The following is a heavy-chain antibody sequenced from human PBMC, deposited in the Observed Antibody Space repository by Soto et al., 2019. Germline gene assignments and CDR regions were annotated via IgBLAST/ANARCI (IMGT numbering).Heavy chain of an antibody. CDR2: ISRSGTTI. J-gene: IGHJ6*02. V-gene: IGHV3-11*01. CDR1: GFTSSDYY. D-gene: IGHD5-18*01. CDR3: ARDERGEGIQLWTRSRGQDGMDV. Sequence: QVQLVESGGGLVKPGGSLRLSCAASGFTSSDYYMSWIRQAPGKGLEWVSSISRSGTTIYYADSVKGRFTISRDNAKNSLYLQMKCLRAEDTAVYYCARDERGEGIQLWTRSRGQDGMDVWGQGTTVTVSS.